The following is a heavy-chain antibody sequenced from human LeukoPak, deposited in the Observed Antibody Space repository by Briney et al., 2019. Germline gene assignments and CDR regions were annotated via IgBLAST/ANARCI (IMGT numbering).Heavy chain of an antibody. Sequence: SETLSLTCTVSGGSISTYYWSWIRQSPGKGLEWIGYIYYTGSTYYNPSLKSRVTISVDTSKNQFSLKLTSVTAADTAVYYCARDYTLYISGWFLDYWAQGTLVTVSS. CDR3: ARDYTLYISGWFLDY. D-gene: IGHD6-19*01. CDR2: IYYTGST. V-gene: IGHV4-59*12. J-gene: IGHJ4*02. CDR1: GGSISTYY.